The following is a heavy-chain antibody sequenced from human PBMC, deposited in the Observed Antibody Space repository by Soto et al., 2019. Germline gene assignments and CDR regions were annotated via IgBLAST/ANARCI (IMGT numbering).Heavy chain of an antibody. J-gene: IGHJ6*03. D-gene: IGHD1-7*01. V-gene: IGHV4-39*01. CDR3: ARRRNYTQYYYYYYMDV. CDR2: IYYSGST. CDR1: GGSISSSSYY. Sequence: SETLSLTCTVSGGSISSSSYYWGWIRQPPGKGLEWIGSIYYSGSTYYNPSLKSRVTISVDTSKNQSSLKLSSVTAADTAVYYCARRRNYTQYYYYYYMDVWGKGTTVTVSS.